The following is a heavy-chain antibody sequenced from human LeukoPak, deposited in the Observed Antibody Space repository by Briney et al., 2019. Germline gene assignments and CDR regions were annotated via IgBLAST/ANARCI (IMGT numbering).Heavy chain of an antibody. CDR2: IIPIFGTA. CDR3: ARDPTRPVDYYDSSGYTSPWDAFDI. J-gene: IGHJ3*02. CDR1: GGTFSSYA. Sequence: SVKVSCKASGGTFSSYAISWVRQAPGQGLEWMGGIIPIFGTANYAQKFQGRVTITADESTSTAYMELSSLRSEDTAVYSCARDPTRPVDYYDSSGYTSPWDAFDIWGQGTMVTVSS. V-gene: IGHV1-69*13. D-gene: IGHD3-22*01.